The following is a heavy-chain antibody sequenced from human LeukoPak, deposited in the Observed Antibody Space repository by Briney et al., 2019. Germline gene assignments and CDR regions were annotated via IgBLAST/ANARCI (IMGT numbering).Heavy chain of an antibody. D-gene: IGHD1-26*01. CDR3: ARATILGGGANFHY. Sequence: GGSLRLSCAASGFTFSSYSMNWARQAPGKGLEWVSYISSSNNSIYYADSVKGRFTISRDNAKNSLYLEMNSLRAEDTAVYYCARATILGGGANFHYWGQGTLVTVSS. V-gene: IGHV3-48*04. CDR1: GFTFSSYS. CDR2: ISSSNNSI. J-gene: IGHJ4*02.